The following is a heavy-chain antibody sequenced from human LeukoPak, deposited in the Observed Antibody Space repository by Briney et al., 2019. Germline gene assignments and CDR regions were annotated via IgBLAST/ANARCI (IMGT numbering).Heavy chain of an antibody. Sequence: ASVKVSCKASGYTFTSYDINWVRQATGQGLEWMGWMNPNSGNTGYAQKFQGRVTMTRNTSISTAYMELSSLRSDDTAVYYCARGGDSMVRGVIRFDPWGQGTLVTVSS. D-gene: IGHD3-10*01. CDR1: GYTFTSYD. CDR2: MNPNSGNT. CDR3: ARGGDSMVRGVIRFDP. J-gene: IGHJ5*02. V-gene: IGHV1-8*01.